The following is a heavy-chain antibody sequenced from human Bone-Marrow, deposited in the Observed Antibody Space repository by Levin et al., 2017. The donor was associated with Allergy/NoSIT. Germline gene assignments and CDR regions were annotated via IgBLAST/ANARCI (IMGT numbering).Heavy chain of an antibody. Sequence: SGPTLVKPTQTLTLTCTFSGFSLSTTGLAVGWIRQPPGKAPEWLALLYWDDDTRYNPLLKNRVSVTKGTSKNQVVLTMSNMAPVDTATYYCAQSGPKSNAWRIFDYSGQGTLVTVSS. CDR2: LYWDDDT. V-gene: IGHV2-5*02. J-gene: IGHJ4*02. CDR1: GFSLSTTGLA. D-gene: IGHD2-2*01. CDR3: AQSGPKSNAWRIFDY.